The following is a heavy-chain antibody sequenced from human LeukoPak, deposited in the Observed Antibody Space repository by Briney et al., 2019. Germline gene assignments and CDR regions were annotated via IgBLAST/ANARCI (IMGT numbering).Heavy chain of an antibody. D-gene: IGHD6-19*01. V-gene: IGHV3-23*01. J-gene: IGHJ4*02. CDR2: ISGSGGNT. Sequence: PGGSLRLSCAASGFTFSSYAMSWVRQAPGKGLEWVSAISGSGGNTYYADSVKGRFTISRDNSKNTLYLQMNSPRAEDTAVYYCAKDFYSGSSGWYFDYWGQGTLVTVSS. CDR1: GFTFSSYA. CDR3: AKDFYSGSSGWYFDY.